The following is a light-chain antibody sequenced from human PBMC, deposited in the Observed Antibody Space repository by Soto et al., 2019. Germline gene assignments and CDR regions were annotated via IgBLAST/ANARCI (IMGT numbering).Light chain of an antibody. J-gene: IGKJ4*01. CDR3: QQYDDLIT. CDR1: QDISNS. V-gene: IGKV1-33*01. CDR2: DAS. Sequence: DIQMTQSPSSLSASIGDRVTITCQASQDISNSLNWYQQKPGKAPNLLIYDASSLERGVPTRFSGSGSGTEFRFSIVSLQPEAIATYYCQQYDDLITFGGGTKVEIK.